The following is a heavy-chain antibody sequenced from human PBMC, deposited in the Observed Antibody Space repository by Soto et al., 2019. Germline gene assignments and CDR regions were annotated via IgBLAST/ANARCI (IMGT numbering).Heavy chain of an antibody. V-gene: IGHV1-2*02. CDR1: GYPVTAYY. CDR3: ARGGGVGVAGSAAFDM. D-gene: IGHD3-3*01. CDR2: INPATGAA. Sequence: QLHLVQSGAVVKKPGASVTVSCSASGYPVTAYYMHWVRQAPGRGLEWMGGINPATGAAKYTQTFQGRVTITRDTSTSTVFMELSGLTSADTAVFYCARGGGVGVAGSAAFDMWGQGTLVTVSS. J-gene: IGHJ3*02.